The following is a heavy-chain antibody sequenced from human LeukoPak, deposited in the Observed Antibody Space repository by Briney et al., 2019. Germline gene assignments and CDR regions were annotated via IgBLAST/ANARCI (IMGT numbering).Heavy chain of an antibody. V-gene: IGHV3-33*01. CDR3: ARDGVDYGDYGPRWFDP. J-gene: IGHJ5*02. D-gene: IGHD4-17*01. CDR2: IWYDGSNK. CDR1: GFTFSSYG. Sequence: PGRSLRLSCAASGFTFSSYGMHWVRQAPGKGLEWVAVIWYDGSNKYCADSVKGRFTISRDNSKNTLYLQMNSLRAEDTAVYYCARDGVDYGDYGPRWFDPWGQGTLVTVSS.